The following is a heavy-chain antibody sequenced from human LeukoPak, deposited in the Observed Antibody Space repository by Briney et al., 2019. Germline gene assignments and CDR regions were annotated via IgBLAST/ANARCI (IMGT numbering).Heavy chain of an antibody. V-gene: IGHV3-7*05. CDR2: IKQNGSEK. CDR1: GFTFSSYW. D-gene: IGHD6-13*01. J-gene: IGHJ4*02. CDR3: ARGGSSSSWYAY. Sequence: GGSLRLSCAASGFTFSSYWMSWVRQAPGKGLEWVANIKQNGSEKYYVDSVKGRFTISRDNARNSLYLQMNSLRAEDTAVYYCARGGSSSSWYAYWGQGTLVTVSS.